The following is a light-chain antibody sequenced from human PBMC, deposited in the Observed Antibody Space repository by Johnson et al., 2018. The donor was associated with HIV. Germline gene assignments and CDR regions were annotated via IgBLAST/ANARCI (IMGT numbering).Light chain of an antibody. CDR1: SSDMGNYA. CDR2: EDN. CDR3: GTWDNSLSRGG. J-gene: IGLJ1*01. V-gene: IGLV1-51*02. Sequence: QSVLTQPPSVSAAPGQKVTISCSGSSSDMGNYAVSWYQQLPGTAPKLLIYEDNKRPSGIPDRFSGSKSGTSATLGLTGLQTGDEADYYCGTWDNSLSRGGFGTGTKVTVL.